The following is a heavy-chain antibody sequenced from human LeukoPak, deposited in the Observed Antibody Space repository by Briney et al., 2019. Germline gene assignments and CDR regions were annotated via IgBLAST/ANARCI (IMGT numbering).Heavy chain of an antibody. CDR3: AKFFDD. CDR2: ISNSSSYI. J-gene: IGHJ4*02. CDR1: GFTFSDYT. Sequence: PGSSLRLSCAASGFTFSDYTMNWVRQAPGKGLEWVLSISNSSSYIYYADSVRGRFTISRDNAKNSLYLQMNSLTAEDTAVYYCAKFFDDWGQGTLVTVSS. V-gene: IGHV3-21*01.